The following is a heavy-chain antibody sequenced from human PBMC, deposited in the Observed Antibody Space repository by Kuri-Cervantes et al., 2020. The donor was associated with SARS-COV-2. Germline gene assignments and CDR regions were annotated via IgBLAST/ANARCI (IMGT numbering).Heavy chain of an antibody. CDR1: GFTFSSYA. CDR2: ISYDGSNK. J-gene: IGHJ4*02. Sequence: LSLTCAASGFTFSSYAMHWVRQAPGKGLEWVAVISYDGSNKYYADSVKGRFTISRDNSKNTLYLQMNSLRAEDTAVYYCANWGGRVVPAATRPFDYWGQGTLVTVSS. D-gene: IGHD2-2*01. V-gene: IGHV3-30-3*01. CDR3: ANWGGRVVPAATRPFDY.